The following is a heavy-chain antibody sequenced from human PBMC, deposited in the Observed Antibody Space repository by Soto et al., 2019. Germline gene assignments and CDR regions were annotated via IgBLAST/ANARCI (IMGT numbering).Heavy chain of an antibody. J-gene: IGHJ4*02. D-gene: IGHD3-10*01. Sequence: GGSLRLSCAASGFTFSSYSMNWVRQAPGKGLEWVSSISSSSSYIYYADSVKGRFTISRDNAKNSLYLQMNSLRAEDTAVYYCARARVRGVTVFDYWGQGTLVTVSS. V-gene: IGHV3-21*01. CDR2: ISSSSSYI. CDR3: ARARVRGVTVFDY. CDR1: GFTFSSYS.